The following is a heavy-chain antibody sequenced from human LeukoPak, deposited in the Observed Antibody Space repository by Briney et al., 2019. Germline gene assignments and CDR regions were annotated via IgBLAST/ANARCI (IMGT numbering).Heavy chain of an antibody. CDR2: IRYDGTNK. J-gene: IGHJ4*02. CDR3: ARDQLGAVLYFDY. D-gene: IGHD1-1*01. CDR1: GFTFSSYG. V-gene: IGHV3-30*02. Sequence: GGSLRLSCAASGFTFSSYGMHWVRQAPGKGLEWVAFIRYDGTNKYYADSVKGRFTISRDNSKNTLYLQMNSLRAEDTAVYYCARDQLGAVLYFDYWGQGALVTVSS.